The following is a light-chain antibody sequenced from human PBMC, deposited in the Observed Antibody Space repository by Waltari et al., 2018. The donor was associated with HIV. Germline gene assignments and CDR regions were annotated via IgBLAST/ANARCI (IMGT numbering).Light chain of an antibody. CDR1: NLSNNY. Sequence: SYDLTQAPSLSVSPGQAAKILCSGFNLSNNYVSWYQQKPGQSPLLLIFQDRKRPSGIPCRLSGSVSGNTATLTLSGTQSVDEADYFCQAWGNNTVVFGGGTKLTVL. V-gene: IGLV3-1*01. J-gene: IGLJ2*01. CDR3: QAWGNNTVV. CDR2: QDR.